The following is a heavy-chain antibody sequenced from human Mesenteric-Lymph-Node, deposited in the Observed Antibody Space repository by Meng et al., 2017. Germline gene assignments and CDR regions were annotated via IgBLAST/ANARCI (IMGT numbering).Heavy chain of an antibody. J-gene: IGHJ6*02. Sequence: ASVKVSCKASGYTFTGYYMHWVRQAPGQGLEWMGWINPNSGGTNYAQEFQGRVTMTRDTSISTAYMELSRLRADDTAVYYCARARKSGYYDSSGYYYYYYGMDVWGQGTTVTVSS. V-gene: IGHV1-2*02. CDR3: ARARKSGYYDSSGYYYYYYGMDV. CDR2: INPNSGGT. CDR1: GYTFTGYY. D-gene: IGHD3-22*01.